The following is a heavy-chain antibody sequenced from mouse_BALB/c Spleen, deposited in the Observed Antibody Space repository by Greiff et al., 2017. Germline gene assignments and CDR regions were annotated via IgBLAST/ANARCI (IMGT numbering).Heavy chain of an antibody. V-gene: IGHV2-6-7*01. CDR1: GFSLTGYG. D-gene: IGHD1-1*01. J-gene: IGHJ2*01. CDR2: IWGDGST. CDR3: AREVPNYDYFDY. Sequence: QVQLQQSGPGLVAPSQSLSITCTVSGFSLTGYGVNWVRQPPGKGLEWLGMIWGDGSTDYNSALKSRLSISKDNSKSQVFLKMNSLQTDDTARYYCAREVPNYDYFDYWGQGTTLTVSS.